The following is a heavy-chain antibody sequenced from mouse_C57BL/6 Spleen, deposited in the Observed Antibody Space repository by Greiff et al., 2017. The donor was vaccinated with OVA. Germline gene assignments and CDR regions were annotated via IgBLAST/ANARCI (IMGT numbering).Heavy chain of an antibody. CDR1: GYTFTSSA. J-gene: IGHJ2*01. CDR2: IYPRDGST. V-gene: IGHV1-85*01. Sequence: VQLQQSGPELVKPGASVKLSCKASGYTFTSSAINWVKQRPGQGLEWIGWIYPRDGSTKSNEKFKGKATLTVDTSSSTAYMRLHSLASEASAVYFCARWKGDYFDYWGQGTTLTVSS. CDR3: ARWKGDYFDY.